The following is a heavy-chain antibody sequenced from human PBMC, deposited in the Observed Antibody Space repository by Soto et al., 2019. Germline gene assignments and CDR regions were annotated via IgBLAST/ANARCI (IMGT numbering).Heavy chain of an antibody. CDR3: ARHKRGGYRAYYFDY. CDR1: GGSISSSSYY. J-gene: IGHJ4*02. CDR2: IYYSGST. D-gene: IGHD5-12*01. V-gene: IGHV4-39*01. Sequence: PSETLSLTCTVSGGSISSSSYYWGWIRQPPGKGLEWIGSIYYSGSTYYNPSLKSRVTISVDTSKNQFSLKLSSVTAADTAVYNCARHKRGGYRAYYFDYWGQGTLVTVSS.